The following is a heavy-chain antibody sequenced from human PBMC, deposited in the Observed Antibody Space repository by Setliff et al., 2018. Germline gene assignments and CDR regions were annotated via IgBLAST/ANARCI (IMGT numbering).Heavy chain of an antibody. J-gene: IGHJ6*03. CDR3: AREQWLDPLGYYYMDV. Sequence: PSETLSLTCTVSGGSISSYYWSWIRQPAGKGLEWIGHIYIGGSANYNPSLKSRVTMSIDTSKNQFSLKLNSVTAAGMAVYYCAREQWLDPLGYYYMDVWAKGTTVTVSS. D-gene: IGHD6-19*01. CDR1: GGSISSYY. CDR2: IYIGGSA. V-gene: IGHV4-4*07.